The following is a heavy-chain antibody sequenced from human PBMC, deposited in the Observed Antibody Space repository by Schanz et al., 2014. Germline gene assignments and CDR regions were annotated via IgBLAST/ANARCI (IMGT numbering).Heavy chain of an antibody. J-gene: IGHJ4*02. CDR2: VSSSSSYT. V-gene: IGHV3-11*05. CDR1: GFTFSYYY. D-gene: IGHD3-22*01. Sequence: QVQLVESGGGLVKPGGSLRLSCAASGFTFSYYYMSWIRQAPGKGLEWVSYVSSSSSYTHYADSVKGRFTISRDNAKNSLYLQMNSLRAEDTAVYYCARPPHDSSGYYPFDYWGQGTLXTVSS. CDR3: ARPPHDSSGYYPFDY.